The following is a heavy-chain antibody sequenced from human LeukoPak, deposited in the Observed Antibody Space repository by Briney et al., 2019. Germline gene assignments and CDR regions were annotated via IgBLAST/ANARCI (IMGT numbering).Heavy chain of an antibody. V-gene: IGHV3-23*01. CDR2: ISGSGGST. D-gene: IGHD3-10*01. CDR3: AKDGSGSYYLPYSSFDY. J-gene: IGHJ4*02. CDR1: GFTFSTYA. Sequence: GGSLRLSCAASGFTFSTYAMSWVRQAPGKGLEWVSAISGSGGSTYYADSVKGRFTISRDNSKNTLYLQMNSLRAEDTAVYYCAKDGSGSYYLPYSSFDYWGQGTLVTVSS.